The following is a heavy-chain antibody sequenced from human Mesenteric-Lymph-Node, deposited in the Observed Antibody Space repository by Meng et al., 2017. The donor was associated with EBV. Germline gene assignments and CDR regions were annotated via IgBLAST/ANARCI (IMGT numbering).Heavy chain of an antibody. CDR3: ARDRAVVVAATPNWFDP. CDR2: IYYSGST. D-gene: IGHD2-15*01. J-gene: IGHJ5*02. V-gene: IGHV4-39*07. CDR1: GGSISSSSYY. Sequence: QESGPGLVKPSETLSLTCTVSGGSISSSSYYWGWIRQPPGKGLEWIGNIYYSGSTYYNPSLKSRVTISLDTSKSQFSLKLSSVTAADTAVYYCARDRAVVVAATPNWFDPWGQGTLVTVSS.